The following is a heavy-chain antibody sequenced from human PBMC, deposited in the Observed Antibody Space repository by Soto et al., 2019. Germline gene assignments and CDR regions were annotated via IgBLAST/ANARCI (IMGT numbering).Heavy chain of an antibody. CDR3: ARQRTSVVTQAYFDS. J-gene: IGHJ4*02. D-gene: IGHD2-21*02. CDR1: GDPINNRSYY. Sequence: PSETLSLTCTVTGDPINNRSYYWGWIRQPPGKGLEWIGSIYYSGSTYNNPSLKSRVSMSADTSKNQFSLKLRSVTAADTALYYCARQRTSVVTQAYFDSWGQGSLVTVSS. V-gene: IGHV4-39*01. CDR2: IYYSGST.